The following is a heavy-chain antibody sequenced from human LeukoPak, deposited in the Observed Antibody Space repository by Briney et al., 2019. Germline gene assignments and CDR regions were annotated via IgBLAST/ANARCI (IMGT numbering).Heavy chain of an antibody. D-gene: IGHD4/OR15-4a*01. CDR3: AKDPCVDYGSIDY. Sequence: PGGSLRLSCAASGFPYRRCADIGVRQAPGKGLEWVSTISWTGGRTYYADSVKGRFTISVDNSKDTLSLQMNSLRAEDKAVYYCAKDPCVDYGSIDYWRQGTLVTVSS. CDR2: ISWTGGRT. CDR1: GFPYRRCA. V-gene: IGHV3-23*01. J-gene: IGHJ4*02.